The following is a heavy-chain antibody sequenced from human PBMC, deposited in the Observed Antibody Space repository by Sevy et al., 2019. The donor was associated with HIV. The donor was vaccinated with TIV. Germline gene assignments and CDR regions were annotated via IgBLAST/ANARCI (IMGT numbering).Heavy chain of an antibody. J-gene: IGHJ4*02. Sequence: GGSLRLSCAASGFTFSSYAMSWVRQAPGKGLEWVSAISGSGYLTSYTDSVKGRFTISRDNSKNTLYLQMNSLRAEDKAVYYCAKEGGGYYYDSSGLFDYWGQGTLVTVSS. CDR2: ISGSGYLT. CDR3: AKEGGGYYYDSSGLFDY. V-gene: IGHV3-23*01. CDR1: GFTFSSYA. D-gene: IGHD3-22*01.